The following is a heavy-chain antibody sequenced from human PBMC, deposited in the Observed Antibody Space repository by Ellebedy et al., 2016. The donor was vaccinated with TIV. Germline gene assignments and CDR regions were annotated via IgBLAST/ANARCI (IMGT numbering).Heavy chain of an antibody. CDR2: IYYSASV. Sequence: PGGSLRLSCSVSGGSISSYYCSWIRQPPGKGLEWIGYIYYSASVNYNPSLKSRVIISADTSKNQFSLRLSPVTAADTAVYYCATYSIGWYFDPWGQGTLVTVSS. CDR1: GGSISSYY. J-gene: IGHJ5*02. V-gene: IGHV4-59*01. CDR3: ATYSIGWYFDP. D-gene: IGHD6-19*01.